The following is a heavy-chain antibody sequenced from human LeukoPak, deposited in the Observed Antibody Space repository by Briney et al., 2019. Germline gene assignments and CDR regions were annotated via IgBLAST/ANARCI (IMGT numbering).Heavy chain of an antibody. CDR2: ISPGGGPT. D-gene: IGHD5-12*01. CDR1: GFTFSSYW. V-gene: IGHV3-23*01. CDR3: AKDGAWLRFDD. J-gene: IGHJ4*02. Sequence: GGSLRLSCVASGFTFSSYWMGWVRQAPGKGLEWVSGISPGGGPTYYADSVKGRFTISRDDSKNTLYLQMNNLRAEDTAVYYCAKDGAWLRFDDWGQGILVTVSS.